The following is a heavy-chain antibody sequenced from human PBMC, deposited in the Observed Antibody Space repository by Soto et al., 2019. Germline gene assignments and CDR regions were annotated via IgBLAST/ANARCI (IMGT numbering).Heavy chain of an antibody. V-gene: IGHV1-69*02. CDR1: GGTFSSYT. CDR3: ARGVVVIASYYYMDV. Sequence: SVKVSFKASGGTFSSYTISLVRHAPGQGLEWMGRIIPILGIANYAQKFQGRVTITRDTSASTAYMELSSLRSEDTAVYYCARGVVVIASYYYMDVWGKGTTVTVSS. J-gene: IGHJ6*03. CDR2: IIPILGIA. D-gene: IGHD2-21*01.